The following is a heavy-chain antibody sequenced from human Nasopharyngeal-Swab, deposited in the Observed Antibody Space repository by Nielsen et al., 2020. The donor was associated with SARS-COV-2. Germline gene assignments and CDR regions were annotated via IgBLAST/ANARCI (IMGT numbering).Heavy chain of an antibody. J-gene: IGHJ6*02. D-gene: IGHD6-13*01. CDR2: MNPNSGNT. Sequence: ASVKVSCKASGYTFTSYDINWVRQATGQGLEWMGWMNPNSGNTGYAQKFQGRVTMTRNTSISTAYMELRSLRSDDTAVYYCAREGGIAAAGTGYYYYYGMDVWGQGTTVTVSS. CDR3: AREGGIAAAGTGYYYYYGMDV. CDR1: GYTFTSYD. V-gene: IGHV1-8*01.